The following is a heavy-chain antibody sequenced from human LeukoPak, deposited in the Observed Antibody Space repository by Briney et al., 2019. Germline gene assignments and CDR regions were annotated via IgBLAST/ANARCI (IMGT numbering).Heavy chain of an antibody. Sequence: GGSLRLSCAVSGFTFSDHFLDWVRQAPGKGLEWVGRARNKAKSYTTEYAASVKGRFTISRDDSKNSLYLQMNSVKTEDTAVYYCVRVGSVAGSDYLDYCGQGTLVTVSS. V-gene: IGHV3-72*01. CDR1: GFTFSDHF. J-gene: IGHJ4*02. CDR3: VRVGSVAGSDYLDY. D-gene: IGHD6-19*01. CDR2: ARNKAKSYTT.